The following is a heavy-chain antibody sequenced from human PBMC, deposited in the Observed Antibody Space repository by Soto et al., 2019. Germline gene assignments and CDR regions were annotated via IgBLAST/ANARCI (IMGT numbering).Heavy chain of an antibody. Sequence: QVQLVQSGAEVKKPGSSVKVSCKASGGTFSSYAISWVRQAPGQGLEWMGGIIPIFGTANYAQKFQGRVTITADESTSAAYQELSSLRSEDKAVYYCAREGRITMLTPKLGGGYYFDYWGQGTLVTVSS. CDR1: GGTFSSYA. J-gene: IGHJ4*02. V-gene: IGHV1-69*01. CDR2: IIPIFGTA. D-gene: IGHD3-10*01. CDR3: AREGRITMLTPKLGGGYYFDY.